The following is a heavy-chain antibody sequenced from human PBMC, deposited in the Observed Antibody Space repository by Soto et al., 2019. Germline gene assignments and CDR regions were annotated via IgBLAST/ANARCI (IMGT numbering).Heavy chain of an antibody. V-gene: IGHV1-3*01. J-gene: IGHJ6*02. CDR2: INVGNGNT. CDR3: ASNGRVSYYGSGSYYTLDYYYYGMDV. D-gene: IGHD3-10*01. Sequence: GASVKVSCKASGYTFTSYTIHWVRQAPGQRLEYMGCINVGNGNTRFPQKLQGRFTLTRDTSTSTAYMELRSLRSDDTAVYYCASNGRVSYYGSGSYYTLDYYYYGMDVWGQGTTVTVSS. CDR1: GYTFTSYT.